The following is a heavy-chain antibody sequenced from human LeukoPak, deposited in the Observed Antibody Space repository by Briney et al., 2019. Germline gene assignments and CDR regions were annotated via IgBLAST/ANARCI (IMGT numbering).Heavy chain of an antibody. CDR1: GGSFSGYY. V-gene: IGHV4-34*01. D-gene: IGHD5-18*01. CDR2: INHSGST. J-gene: IGHJ4*02. Sequence: ASETLSLTCAVYGGSFSGYYWSWIRQPPGKGLEWIGEINHSGSTDYNPSLKSRVTISVDTSKNQFSLKLSSVTAADTAVYYCARHAELDTFDYWGQGTLVTVSS. CDR3: ARHAELDTFDY.